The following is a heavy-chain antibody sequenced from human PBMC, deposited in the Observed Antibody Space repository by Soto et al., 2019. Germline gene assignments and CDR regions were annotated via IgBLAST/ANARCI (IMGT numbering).Heavy chain of an antibody. Sequence: GGSLRLSCAASGFTFSNCAMSRVRQAPGKGLEWVSIISGDGGSIYYADSVEGRFTISRDNSKNTLNLQMSSLRAGDTAVYYCVKAVGPTAPSSRIFDYWGLGTLVTVSS. D-gene: IGHD1-26*01. J-gene: IGHJ4*02. CDR1: GFTFSNCA. CDR3: VKAVGPTAPSSRIFDY. CDR2: ISGDGGSI. V-gene: IGHV3-23*01.